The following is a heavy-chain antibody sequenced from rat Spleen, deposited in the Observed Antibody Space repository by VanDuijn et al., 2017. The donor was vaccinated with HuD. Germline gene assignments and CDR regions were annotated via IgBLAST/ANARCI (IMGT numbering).Heavy chain of an antibody. D-gene: IGHD1-6*01. CDR3: ERQMYTTALFDY. V-gene: IGHV5-22*01. CDR2: ISYEGSST. CDR1: GFTFSDYY. J-gene: IGHJ2*01. Sequence: EVQLVESGGGLVQPGRSLKLSCAASGFTFSDYYMAWVRQAPKKGLEWVASISYEGSSTYYGDSVKGRFTISSDNAKSTLYLQMNSLRSEDTATYYCERQMYTTALFDYWGQRVMVTVSS.